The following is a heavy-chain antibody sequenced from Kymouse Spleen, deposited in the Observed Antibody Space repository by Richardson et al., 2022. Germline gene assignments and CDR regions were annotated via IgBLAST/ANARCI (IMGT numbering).Heavy chain of an antibody. D-gene: IGHD6-13*01. CDR2: ISWNSGSI. J-gene: IGHJ6*02. V-gene: IGHV3-9*01. CDR1: GFTFDDYA. Sequence: EVQLVESGGGLVQPGRSLRLSCAASGFTFDDYAMHWVRQAPGKGLEWVSGISWNSGSIGYADSVKGRFTISRDNAKNSLYLQMNSLRAEDTALYYCAKDMPYSSSWYGYSGSYYYGMDVWGQGTTVTVSS. CDR3: AKDMPYSSSWYGYSGSYYYGMDV.